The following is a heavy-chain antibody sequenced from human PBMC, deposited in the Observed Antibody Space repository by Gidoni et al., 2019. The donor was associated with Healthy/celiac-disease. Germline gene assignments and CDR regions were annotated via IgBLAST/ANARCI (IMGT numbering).Heavy chain of an antibody. Sequence: QVQLQQSGPGLVKPSQTLSLTCAISGDSVSSNSAAWNWIRQSPSRGLEWLGRTYYRSKWYNDYAVSVKSRITINPDTSKNQFSLQLNSVTPEDTAVYYCARSHYDFWSGYYTGLDYWGQGTLVTVSS. J-gene: IGHJ4*02. V-gene: IGHV6-1*01. D-gene: IGHD3-3*01. CDR1: GDSVSSNSAA. CDR2: TYYRSKWYN. CDR3: ARSHYDFWSGYYTGLDY.